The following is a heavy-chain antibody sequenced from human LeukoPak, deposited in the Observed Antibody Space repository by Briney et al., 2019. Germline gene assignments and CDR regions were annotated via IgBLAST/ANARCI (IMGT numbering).Heavy chain of an antibody. CDR1: GGSFSGYY. D-gene: IGHD6-6*01. V-gene: IGHV4-34*01. J-gene: IGHJ6*03. CDR2: INHSGST. CDR3: ASSRGKGIAARPPYYYYYMDV. Sequence: SGTLSLTCAVYGGSFSGYYWSWIRQPPGKGLEWIGEINHSGSTNYNPSLKSRVTISVDTSKIQFSLKLSSVTAADTAVYYCASSRGKGIAARPPYYYYYMDVWGKGTTVTVSS.